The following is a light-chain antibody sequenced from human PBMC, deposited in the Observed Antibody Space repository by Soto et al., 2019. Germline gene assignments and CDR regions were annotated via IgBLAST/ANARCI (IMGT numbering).Light chain of an antibody. CDR2: DVS. CDR3: QQSNNWPWT. J-gene: IGKJ1*01. CDR1: QSVKSY. V-gene: IGKV3-11*01. Sequence: EIVLTQSPATLSLSPGERATLSCRASQSVKSYLAWYQQKPGQAPRLLIYDVSKRATGIPARVSGSGSGTDFTLTIGSLEPEDFAVYYCQQSNNWPWTFGQGTKVEVK.